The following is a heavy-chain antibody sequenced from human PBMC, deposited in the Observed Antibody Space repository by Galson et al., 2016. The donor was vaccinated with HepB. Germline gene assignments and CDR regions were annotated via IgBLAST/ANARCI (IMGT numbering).Heavy chain of an antibody. CDR1: GFNFGSYA. D-gene: IGHD6-19*01. CDR2: ISGSGLKT. J-gene: IGHJ4*02. CDR3: AKETGQSVAGPFES. Sequence: SLRLSCAASGFNFGSYAMSWLRQAPGKGPEWVSAISGSGLKTHYADSVQGRFIISRENSMSTVYLQMTSLRDEDTAIYFCAKETGQSVAGPFESWDQGALVTVSS. V-gene: IGHV3-23*01.